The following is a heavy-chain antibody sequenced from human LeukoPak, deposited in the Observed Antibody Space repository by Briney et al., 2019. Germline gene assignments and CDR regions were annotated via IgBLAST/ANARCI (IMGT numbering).Heavy chain of an antibody. Sequence: ASEKVSCKVSGYSLTDLSMHWVRQAPGKGLEWMGGYDPEHEETIYAQKFQGRVTMTEDTSSDTAYMELSSLRSEDTAVYYCITPLGYCSSASCRHGMDVWGQGTTVIVS. V-gene: IGHV1-24*01. D-gene: IGHD2-2*01. CDR3: ITPLGYCSSASCRHGMDV. CDR1: GYSLTDLS. CDR2: YDPEHEET. J-gene: IGHJ6*02.